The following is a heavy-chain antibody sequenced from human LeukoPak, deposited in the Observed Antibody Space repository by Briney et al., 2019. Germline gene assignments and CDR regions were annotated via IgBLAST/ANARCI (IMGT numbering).Heavy chain of an antibody. CDR1: GGSISSSNFY. CDR2: VYYSGSA. D-gene: IGHD6-19*01. Sequence: PSETLSLTCTVSGGSISSSNFYWSWLRQPPEKGLEWIGSVYYSGSAYYNPSLESRISISVDASKNQFSLKLSSVTAADTAVYYCARDWSSSGWYDYWGQGTLVTVSS. V-gene: IGHV4-39*07. J-gene: IGHJ4*02. CDR3: ARDWSSSGWYDY.